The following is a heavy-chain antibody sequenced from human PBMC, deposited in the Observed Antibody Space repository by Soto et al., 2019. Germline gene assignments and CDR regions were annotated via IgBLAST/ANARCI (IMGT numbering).Heavy chain of an antibody. CDR3: ARDRRGGDTAMVNIRYYYYGMDV. J-gene: IGHJ6*02. CDR2: IIPIFGTA. V-gene: IGHV1-69*13. CDR1: GGTFSSYA. Sequence: ASVKVSCKASGGTFSSYAISWVRQAPGQGLEWMGGIIPIFGTANYAQKFQGRVTITADESTSTAYMELSSLRSEDTAVYYCARDRRGGDTAMVNIRYYYYGMDVWGQGTTVTVSS. D-gene: IGHD5-18*01.